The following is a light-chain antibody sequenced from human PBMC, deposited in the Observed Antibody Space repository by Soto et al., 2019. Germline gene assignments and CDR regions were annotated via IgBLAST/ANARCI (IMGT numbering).Light chain of an antibody. Sequence: DIQMTQSPSSLSASVGDRVTITCQASQDISNHLNWYQHKPGEAPKLLIYAASNLETGVPSRFNRRGSGTDFTFTINTLQPEDIAIYYCQHYGSLPYIFGQGTTLEIK. CDR3: QHYGSLPYI. CDR1: QDISNH. V-gene: IGKV1-33*01. J-gene: IGKJ2*01. CDR2: AAS.